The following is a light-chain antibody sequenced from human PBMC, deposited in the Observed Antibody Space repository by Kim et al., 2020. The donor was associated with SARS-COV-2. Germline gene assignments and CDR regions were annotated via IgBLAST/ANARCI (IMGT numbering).Light chain of an antibody. Sequence: EIVMTQSPGTLSVSPGERATLSCRASQSVTSNLAWYQQKPGQGTRLLIYGASTRATGIPARFSGSGSGTDFTLTISSLQSEDFAVYYCHQYNNWPYTFGQGTKLEIK. V-gene: IGKV3-15*01. CDR3: HQYNNWPYT. CDR1: QSVTSN. J-gene: IGKJ2*01. CDR2: GAS.